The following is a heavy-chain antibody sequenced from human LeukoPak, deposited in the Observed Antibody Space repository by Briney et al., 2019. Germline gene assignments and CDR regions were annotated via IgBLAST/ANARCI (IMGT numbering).Heavy chain of an antibody. CDR2: IYYSGST. V-gene: IGHV4-59*08. J-gene: IGHJ4*02. D-gene: IGHD3-3*01. CDR3: ARLTTRDY. Sequence: SETLSLTCTVSGDSISSYYWNWIRQPPGKGLEWIGYIYYSGSTNYNPSLKSRVTISVDTSKNQFSLKLSSVTAADTAVYYCARLTTRDYWGQGTLVTVSS. CDR1: GDSISSYY.